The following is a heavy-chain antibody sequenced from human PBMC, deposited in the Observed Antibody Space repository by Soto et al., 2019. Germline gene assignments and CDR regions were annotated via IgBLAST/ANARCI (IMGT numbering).Heavy chain of an antibody. V-gene: IGHV3-23*01. CDR2: ISGSGGNT. CDR1: GFTFSSYA. J-gene: IGHJ6*04. CDR3: AKGLTGAPYYGMDV. D-gene: IGHD7-27*01. Sequence: EVQLLESGGGLVQPGGSLRLSCAASGFTFSSYAMSWVRQAPGKGLEWVSAISGSGGNTYYADSVKGRFTISRDNSKNTLYLQRNSLRAEDTAVYYCAKGLTGAPYYGMDVWGKGTTVTVSS.